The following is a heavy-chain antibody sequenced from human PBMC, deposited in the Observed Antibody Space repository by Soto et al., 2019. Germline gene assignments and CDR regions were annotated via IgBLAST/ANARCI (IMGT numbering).Heavy chain of an antibody. Sequence: SETLSLTCAVYGGSFSGYSWSWIRQSPGRGLEWIGEINHSGSTNYNPPLKSRVTISVDTSKNQFSLNLNSVTAADTAVYYCATGYSSSWGWFDPWGQGTLVTVSS. D-gene: IGHD6-13*01. J-gene: IGHJ5*02. CDR2: INHSGST. CDR3: ATGYSSSWGWFDP. CDR1: GGSFSGYS. V-gene: IGHV4-34*01.